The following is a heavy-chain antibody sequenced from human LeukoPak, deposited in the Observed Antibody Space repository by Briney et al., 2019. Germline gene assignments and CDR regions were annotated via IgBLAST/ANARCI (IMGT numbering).Heavy chain of an antibody. Sequence: SETLSLTCAVYGGSFRNYWWTWIRQPPGKGLEWIGEIHDSGRTNYNPSLTSRVTISVDTSKNQCSLRLRSVIAADTAVYFCVRGGYWTFDSWGQGILVNVSS. D-gene: IGHD3-22*01. J-gene: IGHJ5*01. V-gene: IGHV4-34*01. CDR1: GGSFRNYW. CDR2: IHDSGRT. CDR3: VRGGYWTFDS.